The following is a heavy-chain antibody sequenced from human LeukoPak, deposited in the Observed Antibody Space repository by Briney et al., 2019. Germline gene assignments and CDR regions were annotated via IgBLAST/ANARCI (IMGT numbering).Heavy chain of an antibody. CDR3: ARDRSSWYGAWFDP. CDR1: GGSISSGGYS. CDR2: IYYSGST. J-gene: IGHJ5*02. V-gene: IGHV4-61*08. Sequence: PSQTLSLTCAVSGGSISSGGYSWSWIRQPPGKGLEWIGYIYYSGSTNYNPSLKSRVTISVDTSKNQFSLKLSSVTAADTAVYYCARDRSSWYGAWFDPWGQGTLVTVSS. D-gene: IGHD6-13*01.